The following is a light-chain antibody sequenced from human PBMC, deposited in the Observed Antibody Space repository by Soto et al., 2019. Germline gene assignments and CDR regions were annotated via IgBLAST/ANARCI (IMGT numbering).Light chain of an antibody. Sequence: AILMTQSPSSLSASTGDRVTISCRASQGISSYLAWYQQKPGKAPKLLIYAASTLHSGVPSRFSGSGSGTDFTLTISCLQSEDFATYYCQQYYSYPSTFGQGTKVDIK. CDR3: QQYYSYPST. CDR1: QGISSY. J-gene: IGKJ1*01. V-gene: IGKV1-8*01. CDR2: AAS.